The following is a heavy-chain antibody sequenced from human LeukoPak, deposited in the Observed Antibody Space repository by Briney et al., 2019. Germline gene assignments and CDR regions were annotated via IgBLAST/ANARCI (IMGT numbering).Heavy chain of an antibody. J-gene: IGHJ6*04. V-gene: IGHV1-69*06. CDR2: IIPIFGTA. D-gene: IGHD2-15*01. CDR3: ASVLRGYCSGGRCYPYYYYYYGMDV. CDR1: GGTFSSYA. Sequence: GASVKVSCKASGGTFSSYAISWVRQAPGQGLEWMGGIIPIFGTANYAQKFQGRVTITADKSTSTAYMELSSLRSEDTAVYYCASVLRGYCSGGRCYPYYYYYYGMDVWGKGTTVTVSS.